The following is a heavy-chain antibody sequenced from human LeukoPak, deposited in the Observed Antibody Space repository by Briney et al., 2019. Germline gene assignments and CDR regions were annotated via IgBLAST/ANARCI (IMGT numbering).Heavy chain of an antibody. Sequence: GGSLRLTCAASGCTFSSYGMNWVRQAPGKGLEWVSSISSSSSYIYYADSVKGRFTISRDNAKNSMYLQMNSLGAEDTAVYYCEATSIAVAEGNYCGQGTLVTVSS. V-gene: IGHV3-21*01. J-gene: IGHJ4*02. CDR3: EATSIAVAEGNY. CDR2: ISSSSSYI. D-gene: IGHD6-19*01. CDR1: GCTFSSYG.